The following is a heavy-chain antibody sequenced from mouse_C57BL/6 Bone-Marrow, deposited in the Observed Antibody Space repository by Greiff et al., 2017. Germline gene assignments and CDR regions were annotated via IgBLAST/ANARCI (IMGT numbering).Heavy chain of an antibody. CDR2: IDPSDSYT. D-gene: IGHD2-5*01. V-gene: IGHV1-69*01. CDR1: GYTFTSYW. Sequence: QVQLQQPGAELVMPGASVKLSCKASGYTFTSYWMHWVKQRPGQGLEWIGEIDPSDSYTNYNQKFKGKSTLTVDKSSSTAYMQLSSLTSEDSAVYYCARWDYSNFYYFDYWGQGTTLTVSS. CDR3: ARWDYSNFYYFDY. J-gene: IGHJ2*01.